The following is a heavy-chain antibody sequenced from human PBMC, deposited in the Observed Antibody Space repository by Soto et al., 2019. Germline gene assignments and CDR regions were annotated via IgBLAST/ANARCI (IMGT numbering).Heavy chain of an antibody. V-gene: IGHV1-8*01. CDR2: MNPNSGNT. Sequence: ASVKVSCKASGYTFTIYYINWVRQATGQGLEWMGWMNPNSGNTGYAQKFQGRVTMTRNTSISTAYMELSSLRSEDTAVYYCASSLCTNGVCYTVLYWGQGTLVTVSS. J-gene: IGHJ4*02. CDR1: GYTFTIYY. D-gene: IGHD2-8*01. CDR3: ASSLCTNGVCYTVLY.